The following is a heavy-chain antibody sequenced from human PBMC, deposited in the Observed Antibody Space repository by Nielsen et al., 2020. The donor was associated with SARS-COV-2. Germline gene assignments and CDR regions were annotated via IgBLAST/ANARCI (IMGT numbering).Heavy chain of an antibody. V-gene: IGHV3-30*19. CDR1: GFTFSSYG. D-gene: IGHD3-10*01. J-gene: IGHJ6*02. CDR3: ARELLWFGGYGMDV. CDR2: ISYDGSNK. Sequence: GESLKISCAASGFTFSSYGMHWVRQAPGKGLEWVAVISYDGSNKYYADSVKGRFTISRDNSKNTLYLQMNSLRAEDTAVYYCARELLWFGGYGMDVWGQGTTVTVSS.